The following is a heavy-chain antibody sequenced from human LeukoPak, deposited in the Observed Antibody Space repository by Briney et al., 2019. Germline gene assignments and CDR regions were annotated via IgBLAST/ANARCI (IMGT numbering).Heavy chain of an antibody. CDR1: GFTFSSYA. CDR2: ISYDGSNK. V-gene: IGHV3-30-3*01. CDR3: ARDSFVTRSYYDFWSGRIFNWFDP. D-gene: IGHD3-3*01. Sequence: PGGSLRLSCAASGFTFSSYAMHWVRQAPGKGLEWVAVISYDGSNKYYADSVKGRFTISRDNSKSTLYLQMNSLRAEDTAVYYCARDSFVTRSYYDFWSGRIFNWFDPWGQGTLVTVSS. J-gene: IGHJ5*02.